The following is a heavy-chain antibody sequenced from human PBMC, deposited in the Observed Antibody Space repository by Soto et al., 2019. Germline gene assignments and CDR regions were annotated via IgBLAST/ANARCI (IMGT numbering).Heavy chain of an antibody. V-gene: IGHV3-23*01. CDR1: GFTFSSYA. Sequence: GGSLRLSCAASGFTFSSYAMSWVRQAPGKGLEWVSAISGSGGSTYYADSVKGRFTISRDNSKNTLYLQMNSLRAEDTAVYYCAKGGGGDGAYYYYGMDVWGQGTTVTVSS. CDR3: AKGGGGDGAYYYYGMDV. CDR2: ISGSGGST. D-gene: IGHD4-17*01. J-gene: IGHJ6*02.